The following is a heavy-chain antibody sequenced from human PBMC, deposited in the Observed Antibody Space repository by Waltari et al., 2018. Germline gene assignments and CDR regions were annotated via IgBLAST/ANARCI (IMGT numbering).Heavy chain of an antibody. D-gene: IGHD2-15*01. V-gene: IGHV3-23*01. CDR1: GFTFSSYA. CDR3: AKDRGKLPSYFDY. Sequence: EVQLLESGGGLVQPGGSLRLSCAASGFTFSSYAMSWVRQAPGKGLEWVSAISGSGGSTYYADSVKGRFTISRDNSKNTLYLHMNSLRAEDTAVYYCAKDRGKLPSYFDYWGQGTLVTVSS. J-gene: IGHJ4*02. CDR2: ISGSGGST.